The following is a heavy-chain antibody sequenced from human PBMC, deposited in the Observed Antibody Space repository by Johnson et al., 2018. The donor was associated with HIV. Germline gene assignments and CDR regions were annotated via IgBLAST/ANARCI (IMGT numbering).Heavy chain of an antibody. CDR3: ARGRGPLDAFDI. CDR2: IWYDGSNK. CDR1: GFTFSSYG. Sequence: VQLVESGGGVVQPVRSLRLSCAASGFTFSSYGMHWVRQAPGKGLEWVAVIWYDGSNKYYADSVKGRFTISRDNSKNSLYLQMNSLRAEDTAVYYCARGRGPLDAFDIWGQGTMVTVS. J-gene: IGHJ3*02. V-gene: IGHV3-33*01.